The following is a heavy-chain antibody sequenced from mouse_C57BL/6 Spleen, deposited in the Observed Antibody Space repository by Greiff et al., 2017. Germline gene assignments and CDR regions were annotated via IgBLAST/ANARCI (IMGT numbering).Heavy chain of an antibody. J-gene: IGHJ1*03. V-gene: IGHV1-80*01. D-gene: IGHD1-1*01. CDR1: GYAFSSYR. CDR2: IYPGDGDT. Sequence: VQLQQSGAELVKPGASVKISCKASGYAFSSYRMNWVKQRPGKGLEWIGQIYPGDGDTNYNGKLKGMATLTADKSSSTAYMQLSSLTSEDSAVDFCARVTTVGEGWYFDVGGTGTTVTVSS. CDR3: ARVTTVGEGWYFDV.